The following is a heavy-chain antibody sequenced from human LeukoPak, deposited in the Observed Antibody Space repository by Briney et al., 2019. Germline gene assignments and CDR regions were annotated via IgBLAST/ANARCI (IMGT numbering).Heavy chain of an antibody. CDR1: GGSISSYY. V-gene: IGHV4-4*07. Sequence: PSETLSLTCTVSGGSISSYYWSWIRQPAGKGLEWIGRIYTSGSTNYNPSLKSRVTMSVDTSKNQFSLKLSSVTAADTAVYYCARGDTYYYDSSDYSLFDYWGQGTLVTVSS. D-gene: IGHD3-22*01. J-gene: IGHJ4*02. CDR3: ARGDTYYYDSSDYSLFDY. CDR2: IYTSGST.